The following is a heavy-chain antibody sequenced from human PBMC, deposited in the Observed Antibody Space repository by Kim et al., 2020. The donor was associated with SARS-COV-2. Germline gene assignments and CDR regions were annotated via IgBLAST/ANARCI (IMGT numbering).Heavy chain of an antibody. Sequence: GGSLRLSCVASGFTFGNYWMAWVRQAPGKGLEWLTNINQDGTTRNSVASVKGRFTISRDNAKNSVYLQLNSLRAEDAAMYYCARDVGTGRHDCWGQGTL. CDR2: INQDGTTR. CDR3: ARDVGTGRHDC. D-gene: IGHD1-26*01. V-gene: IGHV3-7*01. CDR1: GFTFGNYW. J-gene: IGHJ4*02.